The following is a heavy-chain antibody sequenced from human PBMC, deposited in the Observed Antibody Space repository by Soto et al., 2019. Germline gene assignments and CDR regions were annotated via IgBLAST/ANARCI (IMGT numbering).Heavy chain of an antibody. CDR1: GGSMTSGGYY. CDR2: IHNSGSL. CDR3: ARRGDTLPSFYFGMDV. J-gene: IGHJ6*02. Sequence: QVQLQESGPGLVRPSQILSLNCTVSGGSMTSGGYYWNWIRHPPGMGLEWIGFIHNSGSLYYKPSLGSRLLISLDTSKNQFSLRLSSVTVADSAVYYCARRGDTLPSFYFGMDVWGQGTTVTVSS. D-gene: IGHD2-21*02. V-gene: IGHV4-31*03.